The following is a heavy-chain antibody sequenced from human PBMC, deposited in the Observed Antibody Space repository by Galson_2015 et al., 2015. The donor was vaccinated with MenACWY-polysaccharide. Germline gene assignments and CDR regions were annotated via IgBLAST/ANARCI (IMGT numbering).Heavy chain of an antibody. CDR2: IFYTGST. V-gene: IGHV4-59*02. J-gene: IGHJ4*02. Sequence: SETLSLTCSLSGGSVKNSYWSWFRQPPGKGLEWIGYIFYTGSTTYNPSLKSRVTISIGASESHFSLNLTSVTAADTAVYYCARGRALTDYWGQGTLVT. CDR1: GGSVKNSY. CDR3: ARGRALTDY.